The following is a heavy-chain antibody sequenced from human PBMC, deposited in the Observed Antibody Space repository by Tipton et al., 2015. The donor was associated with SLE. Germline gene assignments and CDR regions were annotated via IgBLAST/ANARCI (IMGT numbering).Heavy chain of an antibody. CDR3: ARDFGVVSDAFDI. CDR2: INYSGST. V-gene: IGHV4-34*01. CDR1: GGSFSGYY. Sequence: TLSLTCAVYGGSFSGYYWSWIRQPPGKGLEWIGEINYSGSTNYNPSLKSRVTISVDTSKNQFSLKLSSVTAADTAVYYCARDFGVVSDAFDIWGQGTMVPVSS. D-gene: IGHD3-3*01. J-gene: IGHJ3*02.